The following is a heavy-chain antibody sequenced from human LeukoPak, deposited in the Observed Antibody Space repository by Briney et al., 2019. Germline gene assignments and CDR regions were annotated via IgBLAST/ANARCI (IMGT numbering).Heavy chain of an antibody. V-gene: IGHV4-31*03. D-gene: IGHD2-15*01. CDR2: IYYSGST. Sequence: SQTLSLTCTVSGGSISSGGYYWGWIRQHPGKGLEWIGYIYYSGSTYYNPSLKSRVTISVDTSKNQFSLKLSSVTAADTAVYYCARDSVVVAATGYYYYGMDVWGQGTTVTVSS. CDR1: GGSISSGGYY. J-gene: IGHJ6*02. CDR3: ARDSVVVAATGYYYYGMDV.